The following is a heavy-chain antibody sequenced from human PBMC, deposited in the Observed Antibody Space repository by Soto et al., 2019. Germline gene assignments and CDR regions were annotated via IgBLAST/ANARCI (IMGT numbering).Heavy chain of an antibody. V-gene: IGHV4-34*01. CDR3: GRGKYCASGSCIRAFDL. CDR1: GGSLSGYY. Sequence: QVQLQQWGAGLLKPSETLSLTCAIYGGSLSGYYWTWIRQPPGKGLEWIGEINDSGSSSYNPSLKSRVTMSVDTSKNQFSLKLSSVTAADTAVFYCGRGKYCASGSCIRAFDLWGPGTMVTVSS. D-gene: IGHD5-12*01. J-gene: IGHJ3*01. CDR2: INDSGSS.